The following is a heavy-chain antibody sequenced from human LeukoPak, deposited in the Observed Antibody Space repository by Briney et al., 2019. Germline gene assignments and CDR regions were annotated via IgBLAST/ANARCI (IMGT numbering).Heavy chain of an antibody. V-gene: IGHV3-23*01. CDR1: GFTFSSYA. Sequence: GGSLRLSCAASGFTFSSYAMSWVRQASRKGVEGVPSISGSGGSTFYEDSVKGRFTISRDNSKDNSKNTVYLQMNSLRAEDTAVYYCAKGLSSGWNLKGSDYWGQGTLVTVSS. D-gene: IGHD6-19*01. CDR3: AKGLSSGWNLKGSDY. J-gene: IGHJ4*02. CDR2: ISGSGGST.